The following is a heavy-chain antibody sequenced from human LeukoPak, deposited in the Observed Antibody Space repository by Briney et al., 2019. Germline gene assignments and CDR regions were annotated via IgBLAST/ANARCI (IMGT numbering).Heavy chain of an antibody. V-gene: IGHV5-51*01. D-gene: IGHD1-1*01. CDR3: ARYLAKYNWNDAVGY. J-gene: IGHJ4*02. Sequence: GESLKISCKGSGYSFTSYWIGWVRQLPGKGLEWMGIIYPGDSDTRYSPSFQGQVTISADKSISTAYLQWSSPKASDTAMYYCARYLAKYNWNDAVGYWGQGTLVTVSS. CDR2: IYPGDSDT. CDR1: GYSFTSYW.